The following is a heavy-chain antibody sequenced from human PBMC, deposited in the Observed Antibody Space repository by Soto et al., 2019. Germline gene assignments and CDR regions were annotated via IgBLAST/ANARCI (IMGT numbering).Heavy chain of an antibody. CDR3: GRLEGMATISYYFDY. J-gene: IGHJ4*02. D-gene: IGHD2-8*01. V-gene: IGHV4-39*01. CDR2: VYYSGRT. CDR1: GGSVGSSSYY. Sequence: SETLSLTCTVSGGSVGSSSYYWGWVRQPPGKGLEWIGSVYYSGRTYYNPSLESRVTISVDKCKNPFSLKLMSLSAADTAVYYCGRLEGMATISYYFDYWGQGALVTVSS.